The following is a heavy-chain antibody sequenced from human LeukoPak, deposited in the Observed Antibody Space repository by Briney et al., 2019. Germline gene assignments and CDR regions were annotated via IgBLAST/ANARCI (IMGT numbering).Heavy chain of an antibody. CDR3: AREPYGEYYFDY. CDR2: IYSAGDT. V-gene: IGHV3-53*01. CDR1: GFTVSGTY. J-gene: IGHJ4*02. Sequence: GGSLRLSCAASGFTVSGTYMSWVRQAPGKGLEWVSVIYSAGDTFSADSVKGRFTISRDNSKNTVYLQMNSLRAEDTAVYYCAREPYGEYYFDYWGQGTLVTVSS. D-gene: IGHD4-17*01.